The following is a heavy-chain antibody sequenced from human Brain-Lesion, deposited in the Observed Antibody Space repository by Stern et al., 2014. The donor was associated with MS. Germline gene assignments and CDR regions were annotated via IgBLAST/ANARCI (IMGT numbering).Heavy chain of an antibody. J-gene: IGHJ5*02. CDR3: ARVGVYVQTGWFDP. CDR1: GGSISSGGYY. Sequence: QVQLVQSGPGLVKPSQTLSLTCTVSGGSISSGGYYWSWIRQHPGKGLEWIGYIHYSGSTYYNSALKSRVTISRETSKNQFSLNLNSVTAADTAVYYCARVGVYVQTGWFDPWGQGALVTVSS. CDR2: IHYSGST. D-gene: IGHD2-8*01. V-gene: IGHV4-31*03.